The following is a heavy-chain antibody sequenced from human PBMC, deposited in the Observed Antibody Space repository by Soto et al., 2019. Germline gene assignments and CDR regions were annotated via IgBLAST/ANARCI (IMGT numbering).Heavy chain of an antibody. V-gene: IGHV6-1*01. CDR2: TYYRSSWRH. J-gene: IGHJ4*02. CDR3: ARGVAGTGFDL. CDR1: GDSVSSNTAA. Sequence: SQTLSLTCAISGDSVSSNTAAWNWIRSSPSRGLEWLGRTYYRSSWRHDYAVSVKSRITVNPDTSKNHFSLQLNSVTPDGTAVYYCARGVAGTGFDLWGQGTLVTVSS. D-gene: IGHD6-19*01.